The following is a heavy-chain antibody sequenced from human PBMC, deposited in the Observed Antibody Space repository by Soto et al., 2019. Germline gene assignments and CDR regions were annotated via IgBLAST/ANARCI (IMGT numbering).Heavy chain of an antibody. V-gene: IGHV3-9*01. CDR3: AKDTRITGFYGMDV. CDR2: ISWNSGSI. CDR1: GFTFDDYA. Sequence: GGSLRLSCAASGFTFDDYAMHWVRQAPGKGLEWVSGISWNSGSIGYADSVKGRFTISRDNAKNSLYLQMTSLRAEDTALYYCAKDTRITGFYGMDVWGQGTTVTVSS. J-gene: IGHJ6*02. D-gene: IGHD1-20*01.